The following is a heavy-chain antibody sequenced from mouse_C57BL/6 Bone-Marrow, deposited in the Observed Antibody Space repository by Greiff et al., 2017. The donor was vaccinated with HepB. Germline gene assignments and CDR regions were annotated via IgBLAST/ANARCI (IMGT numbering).Heavy chain of an antibody. Sequence: QVQLQQSGAELVKPGASVKISCKASGYAFSSYWMNWVKQRPGKGLEWIGQIYPGDGDTNYNGKFKGKATLTADKSSSTAYMQLSSLTSEDAAVYFCARDAVVLYQLRGYFDDWGQGTTLTVSS. D-gene: IGHD2-12*01. V-gene: IGHV1-80*01. CDR1: GYAFSSYW. CDR2: IYPGDGDT. J-gene: IGHJ2*01. CDR3: ARDAVVLYQLRGYFDD.